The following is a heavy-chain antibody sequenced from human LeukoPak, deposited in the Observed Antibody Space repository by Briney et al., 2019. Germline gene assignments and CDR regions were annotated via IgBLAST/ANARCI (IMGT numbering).Heavy chain of an antibody. Sequence: SETLSLTCTVSGASVNDYYWTWIRQTPGKGLEWIGYVHYSGSSDFNPSLKSRVTMSLASTKNQLPLKVTSVTAADTAVYYCARGGWSLDFWGQGTLVTVSS. CDR3: ARGGWSLDF. CDR1: GASVNDYY. V-gene: IGHV4-59*02. J-gene: IGHJ4*02. CDR2: VHYSGSS.